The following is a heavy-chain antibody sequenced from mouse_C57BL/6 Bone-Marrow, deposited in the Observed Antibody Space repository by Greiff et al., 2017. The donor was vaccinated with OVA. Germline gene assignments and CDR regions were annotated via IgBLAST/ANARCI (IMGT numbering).Heavy chain of an antibody. D-gene: IGHD6-5*01. V-gene: IGHV5-6*01. CDR2: ISSGGSYT. CDR3: ARRLSSYFDY. CDR1: GFTFSSSG. Sequence: EVQLVESGGDLVKPGGSLKLSCAASGFTFSSSGMSWVRQTPDTRLEWVATISSGGSYTYYPDSVKGRFTISRDNAKTTLYLQMSSLKSEDTAMYDCARRLSSYFDYWGQGTTLTVSS. J-gene: IGHJ2*01.